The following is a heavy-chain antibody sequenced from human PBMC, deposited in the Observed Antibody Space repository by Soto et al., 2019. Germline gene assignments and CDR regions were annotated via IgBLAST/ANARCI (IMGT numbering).Heavy chain of an antibody. CDR3: ARESVNYYYGMDV. CDR2: IYSGGST. V-gene: IGHV3-53*02. J-gene: IGHJ6*02. CDR1: GFTVSSNY. Sequence: EVQLVETGGGLIQPGGSLRLSCAASGFTVSSNYMSWVRQAPGKGLEWVSVIYSGGSTYYADSVKGRFTISRDNSKNTLYLQMNSLRAEDTAVYYCARESVNYYYGMDVWGQGTTVTVSS.